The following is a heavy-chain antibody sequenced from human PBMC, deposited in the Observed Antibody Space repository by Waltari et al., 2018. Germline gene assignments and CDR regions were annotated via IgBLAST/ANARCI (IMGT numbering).Heavy chain of an antibody. D-gene: IGHD4-17*01. J-gene: IGHJ2*01. V-gene: IGHV3-74*01. CDR3: ARGARRTTVTTGWWYFDL. Sequence: EVPLVESGGGLVQPGGSLSLPCAASGFTYSRTWMLWVLQAPGTGLVWVSRRNSDGSSTSYAASVKGRFTISKDNAKNTVYLQMNSLRAEDTDIYYWARGARRTTVTTGWWYFDLWGRGTLVTVSS. CDR1: GFTYSRTW. CDR2: RNSDGSST.